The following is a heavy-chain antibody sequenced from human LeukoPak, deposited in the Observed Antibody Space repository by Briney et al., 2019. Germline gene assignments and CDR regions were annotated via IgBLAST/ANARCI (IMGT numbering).Heavy chain of an antibody. CDR2: IYYSGTT. CDR1: GGSINY. J-gene: IGHJ3*02. V-gene: IGHV4-39*01. Sequence: SETLSLTCTVSGGSINYGGWIRQPPGKGLEWIGSIYYSGTTYYNPSLKSRVTIFVDTSKNQFSLKLSSVTAADTAVYYCARVWGDAFDIWGQGTMVTVSS. CDR3: ARVWGDAFDI. D-gene: IGHD3-16*01.